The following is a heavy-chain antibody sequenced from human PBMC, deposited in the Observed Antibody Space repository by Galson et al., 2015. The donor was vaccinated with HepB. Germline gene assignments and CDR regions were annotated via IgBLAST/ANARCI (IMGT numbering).Heavy chain of an antibody. V-gene: IGHV1-18*01. CDR3: ARDGPFIVIGAGHFDY. Sequence: QSGAEVKKPGASVKVSCKASGYSFTSYGISWVRQAPGQGLEWMGWISAYNANTNYAQKLQGRVTMTTDTSTSTAYMELRSLKSDDTAVYYCARDGPFIVIGAGHFDYWGQGTLVTVSS. CDR2: ISAYNANT. J-gene: IGHJ4*02. D-gene: IGHD2/OR15-2a*01. CDR1: GYSFTSYG.